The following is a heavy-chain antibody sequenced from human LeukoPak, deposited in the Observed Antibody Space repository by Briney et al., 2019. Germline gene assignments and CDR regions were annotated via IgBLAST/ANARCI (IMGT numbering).Heavy chain of an antibody. D-gene: IGHD2-8*01. CDR1: GFTFSRYA. J-gene: IGHJ4*02. Sequence: PGGSLRLSCAASGFTFSRYAVSWVRQAPGKGLEWVSSISGSGGSTYSADSVKGRFTISRDNSKNTLYLQMNSLRAEDTALYYCAKDRSCTNDICHGDFDYWGKGTLVTVSS. CDR3: AKDRSCTNDICHGDFDY. V-gene: IGHV3-23*01. CDR2: ISGSGGST.